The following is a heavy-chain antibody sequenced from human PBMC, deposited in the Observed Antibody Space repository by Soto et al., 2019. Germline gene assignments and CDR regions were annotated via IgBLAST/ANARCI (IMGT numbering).Heavy chain of an antibody. CDR2: ISGSGSST. CDR1: GFTFSSYA. D-gene: IGHD2-15*01. J-gene: IGHJ6*02. V-gene: IGHV3-23*01. Sequence: PGGSLRLSCAASGFTFSSYAMSWVRQAPGKGLEWVSAISGSGSSTYYADSVKGRFTISRDNSKNTLYLQMNSLRAEDTAVYYCAKKSPATRTRWYYYGMDVWGQGTTVTVSS. CDR3: AKKSPATRTRWYYYGMDV.